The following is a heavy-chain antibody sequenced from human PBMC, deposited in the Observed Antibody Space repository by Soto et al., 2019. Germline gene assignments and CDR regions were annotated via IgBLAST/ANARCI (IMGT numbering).Heavy chain of an antibody. CDR2: INHRGST. J-gene: IGHJ2*01. V-gene: IGHV4-34*01. Sequence: QGKGLEWIGEINHRGSTNYNPSLKSRVTLSLDTSKNQSSLKLSSVAAADTAMYYCATYFFFQAEDGIRGVRSVSAFLLNRSSDL. D-gene: IGHD3-10*02. CDR3: ATYFFFQAEDGIRGVRSVSAFLLNRSSDL.